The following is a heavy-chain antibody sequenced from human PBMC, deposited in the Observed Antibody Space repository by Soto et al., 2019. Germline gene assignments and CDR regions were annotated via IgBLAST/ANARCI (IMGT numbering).Heavy chain of an antibody. V-gene: IGHV3-30*18. Sequence: GGSLRLSCAASGFTFSSYGMHWVRQAPGNGLEWVAVISYDGSNKYYADSVKGRFTISRDNSKNTLYLQMNSLRAADTAVYYCAKDSYCDKHSPHHFCGMDVWCRGTT. CDR3: AKDSYCDKHSPHHFCGMDV. CDR1: GFTFSSYG. J-gene: IGHJ6*02. D-gene: IGHD4-17*01. CDR2: ISYDGSNK.